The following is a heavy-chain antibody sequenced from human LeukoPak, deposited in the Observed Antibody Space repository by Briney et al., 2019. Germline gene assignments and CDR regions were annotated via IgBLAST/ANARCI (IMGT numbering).Heavy chain of an antibody. CDR2: IYHSGST. J-gene: IGHJ4*02. Sequence: SETLSLTCTVSGYSISSGYYWGWIRQPPGKGLEWIGSIYHSGSTYYNPSLKSRVTISVDTSKNQFSLKLSSVTAADTAVYYCARGSSWYDDYWGQGNLVTVSS. D-gene: IGHD6-13*01. V-gene: IGHV4-38-2*02. CDR3: ARGSSWYDDY. CDR1: GYSISSGYY.